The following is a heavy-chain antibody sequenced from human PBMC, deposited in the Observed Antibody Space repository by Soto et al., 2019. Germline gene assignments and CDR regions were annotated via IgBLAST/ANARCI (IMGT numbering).Heavy chain of an antibody. CDR2: ISAYNGNT. J-gene: IGHJ3*02. CDR1: GYTFTSYG. D-gene: IGHD2-2*01. Sequence: GASVKVSCKASGYTFTSYGISWVRQAPGQGLEWMGWISAYNGNTNYAQKLQGRVTMTTDTSTSTAYMELRSLRSDDTAVYYCARDSYCICTSCPASKYAFDIWAQGTMVP. CDR3: ARDSYCICTSCPASKYAFDI. V-gene: IGHV1-18*01.